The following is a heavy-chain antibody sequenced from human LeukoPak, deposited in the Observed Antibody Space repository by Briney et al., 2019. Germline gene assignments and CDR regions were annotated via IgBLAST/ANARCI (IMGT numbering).Heavy chain of an antibody. CDR3: ARVAALRHYFDY. CDR2: ISISNLHT. V-gene: IGHV3-11*05. CDR1: GFTFSDYY. Sequence: GGSLRLSCAASGFTFSDYYMNCIRQAPGKGLEWISHISISNLHTKYTDSVKGRFTISRDNAKKSLYLQMNSLRAEDTAIYYCARVAALRHYFDYWGQGTLVTVSS. J-gene: IGHJ4*02.